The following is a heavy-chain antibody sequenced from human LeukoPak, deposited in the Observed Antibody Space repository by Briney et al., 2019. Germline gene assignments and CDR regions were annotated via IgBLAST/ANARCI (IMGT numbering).Heavy chain of an antibody. D-gene: IGHD4-11*01. CDR1: GGSISTYY. CDR2: IYYTGST. Sequence: SETLSLTCTVSGGSISTYYWSWIRQPPGKGLEWIGYIYYTGSTSYNPSLKSRVTMSLDASKNQFSLELNSVTPADTAVYYCARGISNYVGSHGSQGFDYWGQGTLVTVSS. J-gene: IGHJ4*02. V-gene: IGHV4-59*01. CDR3: ARGISNYVGSHGSQGFDY.